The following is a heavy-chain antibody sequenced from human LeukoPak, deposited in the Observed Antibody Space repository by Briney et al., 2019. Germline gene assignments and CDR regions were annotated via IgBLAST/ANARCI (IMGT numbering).Heavy chain of an antibody. J-gene: IGHJ5*02. CDR2: IIPIFGTA. CDR1: GGTFTSYA. V-gene: IGHV1-69*13. Sequence: ASVKVSCKASGGTFTSYAISWVRQAPGQGLEWMGGIIPIFGTANYAQKFQGRVTITADESTSTAYMELSSLRSEDTAVYYCATLEGKAAAGPDHWGKGALVPV. CDR3: ATLEGKAAAGPDH. D-gene: IGHD6-13*01.